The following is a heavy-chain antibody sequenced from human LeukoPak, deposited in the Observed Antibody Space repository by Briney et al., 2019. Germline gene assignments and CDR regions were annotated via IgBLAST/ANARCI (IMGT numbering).Heavy chain of an antibody. J-gene: IGHJ3*02. CDR2: IYSGGST. CDR3: ARGGGYSGYDPNDAFDI. V-gene: IGHV3-53*01. D-gene: IGHD5-12*01. CDR1: GFTFSGYS. Sequence: GGSLRLSCAASGFTFSGYSMNWVRQAPGKGLEWVSVIYSGGSTYYADSVKGRFTISRDNSKNTLYLQMNSLRAEDAAVYYCARGGGYSGYDPNDAFDIWGQGTMVTVSS.